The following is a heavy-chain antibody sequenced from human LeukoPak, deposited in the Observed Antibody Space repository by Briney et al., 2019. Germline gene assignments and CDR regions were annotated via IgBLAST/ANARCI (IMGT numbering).Heavy chain of an antibody. D-gene: IGHD3-16*02. CDR1: GYSISSGYY. CDR2: IYHSGST. Sequence: SETLSLTCTVSGYSISSGYYWGWIRQPPGKGLEWIGSIYHSGSTYYNPSLKSRVTISVDTSKNQFSLKLSSVTAADTAVYYCARGRPLYRAFDIWGQGTMVTVSS. V-gene: IGHV4-38-2*02. J-gene: IGHJ3*02. CDR3: ARGRPLYRAFDI.